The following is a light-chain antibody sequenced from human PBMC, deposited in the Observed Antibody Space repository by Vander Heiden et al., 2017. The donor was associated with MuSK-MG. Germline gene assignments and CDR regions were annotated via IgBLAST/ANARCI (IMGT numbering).Light chain of an antibody. CDR2: DVS. CDR3: CSDAGSSTSYV. V-gene: IGLV2-23*02. CDR1: SSAVGRYNL. Sequence: SALTPPASVSGSPGQSITISCTGTSSAVGRYNLVSWYQQHPGKAPNLMIYDVSKRRSGVANRFSGSKSGNTASLTSSGLQAEEEADYYCCSDAGSSTSYVFGTGTKVTVL. J-gene: IGLJ1*01.